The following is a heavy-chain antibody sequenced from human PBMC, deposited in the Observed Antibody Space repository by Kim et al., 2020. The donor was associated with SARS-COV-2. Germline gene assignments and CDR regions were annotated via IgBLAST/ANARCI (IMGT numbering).Heavy chain of an antibody. CDR2: INHSGST. CDR1: GGSFSGYY. J-gene: IGHJ6*03. V-gene: IGHV4-34*01. D-gene: IGHD2-2*01. Sequence: SETLSLTCAVYGGSFSGYYWSWIRQPPGKGLEWIGEINHSGSTSYNPSLKSRVTISVDTSKNQFSLKLSSVTAADTAVYYCARGKGVVPAASAYYYYMDVWGKGTTVTVSS. CDR3: ARGKGVVPAASAYYYYMDV.